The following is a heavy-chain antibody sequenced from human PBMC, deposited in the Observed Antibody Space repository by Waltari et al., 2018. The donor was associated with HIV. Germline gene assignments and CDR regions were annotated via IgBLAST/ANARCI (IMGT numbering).Heavy chain of an antibody. V-gene: IGHV4-39*07. CDR3: ARPTVTTGWYFDL. J-gene: IGHJ2*01. CDR2: VDYSGST. CDR1: GGSISSSSYY. D-gene: IGHD4-17*01. Sequence: QLQLQVSGSGLVKPSVALSLTCTVSGGSISSSSYYWGWIRQPPGKGVVWIGSVDYSGSTYYDPALKSRVTISVDTSKNLFTLKVGSVTAADTAVYCWARPTVTTGWYFDLWGRGTLVTVAS.